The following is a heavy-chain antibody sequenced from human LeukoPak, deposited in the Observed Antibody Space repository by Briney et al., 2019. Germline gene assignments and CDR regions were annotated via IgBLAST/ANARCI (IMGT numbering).Heavy chain of an antibody. D-gene: IGHD6-13*01. CDR2: IRYDGSNK. Sequence: PGGSLRLSCAASGFTFSSYGMHWVRQAPGKGLEWVAFIRYDGSNKYYADSVKGRFTISRDNSKNTLYLQMNSLRAEDTAVYYCASRAQIAAAGKNFDIWGQGTMVTVSS. CDR1: GFTFSSYG. J-gene: IGHJ3*02. V-gene: IGHV3-30*02. CDR3: ASRAQIAAAGKNFDI.